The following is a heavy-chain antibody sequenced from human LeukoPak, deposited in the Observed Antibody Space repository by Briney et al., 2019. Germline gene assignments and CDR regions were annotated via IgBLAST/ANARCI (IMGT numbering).Heavy chain of an antibody. J-gene: IGHJ4*02. CDR2: INPSGGST. V-gene: IGHV1-46*01. Sequence: ASVKVSCKASGYTFISYYMHWVRQSPGQGLEWMGIINPSGGSTSYAQKFQGRVTMTRDMSTSTVYMELSSLRSEDTAVYFCARDPHYDSSGYHFDYWGQGTLVTVSS. D-gene: IGHD3-22*01. CDR1: GYTFISYY. CDR3: ARDPHYDSSGYHFDY.